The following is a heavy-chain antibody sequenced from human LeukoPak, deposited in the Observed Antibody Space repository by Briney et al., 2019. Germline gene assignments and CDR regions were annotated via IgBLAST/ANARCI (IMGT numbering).Heavy chain of an antibody. CDR1: GGSFSGYY. CDR2: INHSGST. CDR3: VRGWNEYYFDY. J-gene: IGHJ4*02. D-gene: IGHD1-1*01. V-gene: IGHV4-34*01. Sequence: ALETLSLTCAVYGGSFSGYYWSWIRQPPGKGLEWIGEINHSGSTNYNPSLKSRVTISVDTSKNQFSLKLSSVTAADTAVYYCVRGWNEYYFDYWGQGTLVTVSS.